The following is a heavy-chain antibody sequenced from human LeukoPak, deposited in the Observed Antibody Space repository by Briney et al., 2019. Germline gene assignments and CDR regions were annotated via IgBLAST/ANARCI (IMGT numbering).Heavy chain of an antibody. Sequence: GGSLRLSCAASGFTFSSYSMNWVHQAPGKGLEWVSSISSSSSYIYYADSVKGRFTISRDNAKNSLYLQMNSLRAEDTAVYYCARERVPAATLDAFDIWGQGTMVTVSS. CDR3: ARERVPAATLDAFDI. J-gene: IGHJ3*02. CDR2: ISSSSSYI. V-gene: IGHV3-21*01. D-gene: IGHD2-2*01. CDR1: GFTFSSYS.